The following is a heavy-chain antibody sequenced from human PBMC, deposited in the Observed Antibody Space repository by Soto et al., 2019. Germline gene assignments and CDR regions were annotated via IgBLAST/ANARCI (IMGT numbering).Heavy chain of an antibody. CDR3: ARGAYCSGGSCYSVKSYYYMDV. J-gene: IGHJ6*03. CDR1: GGSFSGYD. Sequence: PSETLSLTCAVYGGSFSGYDWSWIRQPPGKGLEWMGEINHSGSTNYNPSLKSRVTISVDTSKNQFSLKLSSVTAADTAVYYCARGAYCSGGSCYSVKSYYYMDVWGKGTTVTVSS. D-gene: IGHD2-15*01. V-gene: IGHV4-34*01. CDR2: INHSGST.